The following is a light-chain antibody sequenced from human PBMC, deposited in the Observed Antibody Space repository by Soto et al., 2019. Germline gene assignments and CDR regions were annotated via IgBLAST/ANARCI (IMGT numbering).Light chain of an antibody. J-gene: IGLJ2*01. Sequence: QSVLTQPASVSGSPGQSITISCTGTSSDIGSYNYISWYQQHPGKAPKLLLYEVSNRPSGVSNRFSGSKSGSTASLTISGLQAEDEADYYCNSYTTSSTVLFGGGTKLTVL. CDR1: SSDIGSYNY. CDR3: NSYTTSSTVL. V-gene: IGLV2-14*01. CDR2: EVS.